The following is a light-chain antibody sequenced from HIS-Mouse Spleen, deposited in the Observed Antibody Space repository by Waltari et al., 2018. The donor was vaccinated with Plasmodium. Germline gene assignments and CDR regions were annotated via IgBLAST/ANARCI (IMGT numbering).Light chain of an antibody. J-gene: IGLJ2*01. Sequence: QSVLTQPPSASGTPGQRVTISCSGSSSNIGSNTVNWYQQLPGTAPKLPIYSNNQLPSGVPDRSAGSKSGTSASLAISGLQSEDEADYYCAAWDDSLNGVVFGGGTKLTVL. CDR2: SNN. V-gene: IGLV1-44*01. CDR3: AAWDDSLNGVV. CDR1: SSNIGSNT.